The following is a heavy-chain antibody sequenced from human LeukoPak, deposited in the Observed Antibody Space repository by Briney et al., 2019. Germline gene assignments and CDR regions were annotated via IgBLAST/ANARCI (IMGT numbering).Heavy chain of an antibody. V-gene: IGHV5-51*01. CDR3: ARRPSGGSTWFDP. CDR1: GYSFTSYW. J-gene: IGHJ5*02. CDR2: IYHGDYET. Sequence: VESLKISCKGSGYSFTSYWIAWVRQMPGKGLEWMGIIYHGDYETRYSPSFQGQVTISADKSISTAYLQWSSLKTSDTAMYYCARRPSGGSTWFDPWGQGTLVTLSS. D-gene: IGHD2-8*02.